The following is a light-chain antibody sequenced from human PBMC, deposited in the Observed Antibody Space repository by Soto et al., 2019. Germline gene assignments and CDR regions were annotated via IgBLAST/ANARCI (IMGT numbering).Light chain of an antibody. CDR3: QQRRSWPPTIT. J-gene: IGKJ5*01. Sequence: IQMTQSPATLSLSPGERATLSCRASQTIYSNVAWYQQRPGQAPRLLIYRASARANGXPARFSGSGSGTDFTLTITSLEPEDSAVYYCQQRRSWPPTITFGQGTRLEIK. V-gene: IGKV3-15*01. CDR2: RAS. CDR1: QTIYSN.